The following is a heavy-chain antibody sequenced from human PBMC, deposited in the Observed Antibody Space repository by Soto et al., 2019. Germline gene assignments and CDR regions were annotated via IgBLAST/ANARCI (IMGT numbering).Heavy chain of an antibody. Sequence: GGSLRLSCAASGFTFSSSAMSSVRQAPGKGLEWVSAISGSGGSTYYADSVKGRFTISRDNAKNSLYLQMNSLRAEDTAVYYCARGVAAAGTTSDARYYYYGMDVWGQGTTVTVSS. V-gene: IGHV3-23*01. J-gene: IGHJ6*02. D-gene: IGHD6-13*01. CDR3: ARGVAAAGTTSDARYYYYGMDV. CDR2: ISGSGGST. CDR1: GFTFSSSA.